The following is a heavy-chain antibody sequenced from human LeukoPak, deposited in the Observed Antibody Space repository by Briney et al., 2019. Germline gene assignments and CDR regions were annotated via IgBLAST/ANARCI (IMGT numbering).Heavy chain of an antibody. CDR3: ARGPPDCSSTSCYAFDAFDI. CDR2: MYSSGTT. Sequence: SETLPLTCTVSGGSISITRYYWGWIRQPPGKGLEWIASMYSSGTTYYNPSLKSRVTISVDTSKNQFSLKLSSVTAADTAVYYCARGPPDCSSTSCYAFDAFDIWGQGTMVTVSS. CDR1: GGSISITRYY. V-gene: IGHV4-39*07. J-gene: IGHJ3*02. D-gene: IGHD2-2*01.